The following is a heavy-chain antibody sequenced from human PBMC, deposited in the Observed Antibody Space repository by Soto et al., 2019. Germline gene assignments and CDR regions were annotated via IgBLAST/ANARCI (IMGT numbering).Heavy chain of an antibody. J-gene: IGHJ4*02. V-gene: IGHV4-59*01. D-gene: IGHD3-22*01. CDR2: IYFRGTT. CDR1: GGSISSYY. Sequence: PSENLSLTCTVSGGSISSYYWSWIRQPPGKGLEWIGYIYFRGTTNYNPSLKSRVTMSADTSKNQFSLKLNSVTAADTAVYYCARMNYYDTSGYPFDYWGQGMMVIVS. CDR3: ARMNYYDTSGYPFDY.